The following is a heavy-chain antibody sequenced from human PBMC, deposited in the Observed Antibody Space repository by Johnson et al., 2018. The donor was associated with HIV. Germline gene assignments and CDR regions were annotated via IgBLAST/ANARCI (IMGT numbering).Heavy chain of an antibody. CDR2: INWNGGRT. CDR1: GFTFDDYG. Sequence: VQLVESGGGVVRPGGSLRLSCAASGFTFDDYGMSWVRQAPGKGLEWVSGINWNGGRTVYADSVKGRLTISRDNAKNSLYLQMNSLRAADTALYFCARAYPLGVTLFSAFDIWGQGTMVTVSS. CDR3: ARAYPLGVTLFSAFDI. V-gene: IGHV3-20*04. D-gene: IGHD1-26*01. J-gene: IGHJ3*02.